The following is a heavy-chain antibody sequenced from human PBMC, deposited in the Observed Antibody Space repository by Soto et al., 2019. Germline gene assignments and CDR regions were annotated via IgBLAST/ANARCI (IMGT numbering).Heavy chain of an antibody. CDR1: GGSVSSGYYY. J-gene: IGHJ6*02. D-gene: IGHD3-10*01. V-gene: IGHV4-61*01. CDR3: ARKRRGVGSYDKDV. Sequence: PSETLSLTCTVSGGSVSSGYYYWSWIRQPPGKGLEWIGYIYYSGSTNYNPSLESRVTISVDTSKDQFSLKLNSVTAADTAIYYCARKRRGVGSYDKDVWGQGTTVTVSS. CDR2: IYYSGST.